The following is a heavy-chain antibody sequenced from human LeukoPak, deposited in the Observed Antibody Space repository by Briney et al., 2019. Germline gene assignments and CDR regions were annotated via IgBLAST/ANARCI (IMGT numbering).Heavy chain of an antibody. CDR1: GFTFSDYY. V-gene: IGHV3-11*04. D-gene: IGHD3-3*01. Sequence: PGGSLRLSCAASGFTFSDYYMSWIRQAPGKGLEWVSYISSSGSTIYYADSVKGRFAISRDNAKNSLYLQMNSLRAEETAVYYCARGTYYDFWSGYKNKINWFDPWGQGTLVTVSS. CDR3: ARGTYYDFWSGYKNKINWFDP. J-gene: IGHJ5*02. CDR2: ISSSGSTI.